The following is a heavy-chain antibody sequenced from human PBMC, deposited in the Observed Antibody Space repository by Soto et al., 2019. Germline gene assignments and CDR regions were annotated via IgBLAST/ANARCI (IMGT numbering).Heavy chain of an antibody. Sequence: GASVKVSCKASGGTFSSYTISWVRQAPGQGLEWMGRIIPILGIANYAQKFQGRVTITADKSTSTAYMELSSLRSEDTAVYYCARDRPPSIAVPGWFDPWGQGTLVTVSS. CDR3: ARDRPPSIAVPGWFDP. D-gene: IGHD6-19*01. CDR2: IIPILGIA. V-gene: IGHV1-69*04. J-gene: IGHJ5*02. CDR1: GGTFSSYT.